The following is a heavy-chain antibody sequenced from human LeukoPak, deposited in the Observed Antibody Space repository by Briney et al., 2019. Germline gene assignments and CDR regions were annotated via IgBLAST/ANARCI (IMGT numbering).Heavy chain of an antibody. CDR3: ARAFTPGIRKALWIGDSL. CDR2: VSAHGLDK. V-gene: IGHV3-30*04. Sequence: GTSLSLSCAASGFTFRSYAMHWVRQAPGKGLEWLAVVSAHGLDKFYASSVRGRFTISKDTSKNTLSLQMNSLRSDDSGVYYCARAFTPGIRKALWIGDSLWDQGTLVTVSS. CDR1: GFTFRSYA. D-gene: IGHD3-10*01. J-gene: IGHJ4*02.